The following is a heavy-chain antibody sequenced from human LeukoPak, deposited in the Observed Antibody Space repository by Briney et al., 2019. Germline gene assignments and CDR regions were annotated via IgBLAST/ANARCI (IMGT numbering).Heavy chain of an antibody. CDR3: ARAPGYCSGGSCNDY. D-gene: IGHD2-15*01. Sequence: PGRSLRLSCAASGFTFSSYAMHWVRQAPGKGLEWVAVISYDGSNKYYADSVKGRFTISRDNSKNTLYLQMNSLRAEDTAVYYCARAPGYCSGGSCNDYWGQGTLVTVSS. V-gene: IGHV3-30-3*01. J-gene: IGHJ4*02. CDR2: ISYDGSNK. CDR1: GFTFSSYA.